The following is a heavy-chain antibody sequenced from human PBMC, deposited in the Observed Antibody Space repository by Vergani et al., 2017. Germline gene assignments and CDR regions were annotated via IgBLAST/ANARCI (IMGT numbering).Heavy chain of an antibody. Sequence: QVQLQESGPGLVKPSETLSLTCTVSGGSISSYYWSWIRQPAGKGLEWIGRIYTSGSTNYNPSLKSRVTMSVDTSKNQFSLKLSSVTAADTAVYYCARLIYYSGYELNWFDPWGQGTLVTVSS. D-gene: IGHD5-12*01. V-gene: IGHV4-4*07. CDR1: GGSISSYY. J-gene: IGHJ5*02. CDR2: IYTSGST. CDR3: ARLIYYSGYELNWFDP.